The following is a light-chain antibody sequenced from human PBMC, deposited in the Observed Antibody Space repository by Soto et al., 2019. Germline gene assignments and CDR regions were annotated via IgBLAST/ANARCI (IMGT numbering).Light chain of an antibody. CDR1: NSNIGAGYD. CDR2: DDI. J-gene: IGLJ2*01. CDR3: QSFDSSHVGLL. Sequence: QSALTQPPSVTGAPGKRITISFTWGNSNIGAGYDVHWYQQFPGTAPKLLIYDDIHRPSGVPDRFSGSKSGTSASLAIAGLQVEDDADYYCQSFDSSHVGLLVGGRTKLTVL. V-gene: IGLV1-40*01.